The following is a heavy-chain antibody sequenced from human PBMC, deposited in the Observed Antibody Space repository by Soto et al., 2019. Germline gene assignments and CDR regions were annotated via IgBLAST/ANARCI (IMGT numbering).Heavy chain of an antibody. CDR3: ARGHCNGGDCPNWFDP. Sequence: KASETLSLTCFVSGGSFSSGGYYWSWIRQRPGKALEYIGYVYYNGNTFYNPSLKSRVIISVDTSQNQFSLKLTSVTAADTAVYYCARGHCNGGDCPNWFDPWGQGTQVTVSS. CDR2: VYYNGNT. J-gene: IGHJ5*02. D-gene: IGHD2-21*02. V-gene: IGHV4-31*02. CDR1: GGSFSSGGYY.